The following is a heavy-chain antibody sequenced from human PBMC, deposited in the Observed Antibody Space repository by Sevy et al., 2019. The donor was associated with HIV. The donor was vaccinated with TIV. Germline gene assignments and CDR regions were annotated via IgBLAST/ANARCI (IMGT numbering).Heavy chain of an antibody. D-gene: IGHD3-22*01. J-gene: IGHJ4*02. V-gene: IGHV1-2*02. CDR3: ARTYDSSGYFDY. Sequence: ASVKVSCKASGYTFTGYYMHWVRQAPGQGLEWMGWINPNSGGTNYAQKFQGRVTMTRDTSISTAYMELSSLRSDDTAVYYCARTYDSSGYFDYWGQGTLVTVSS. CDR1: GYTFTGYY. CDR2: INPNSGGT.